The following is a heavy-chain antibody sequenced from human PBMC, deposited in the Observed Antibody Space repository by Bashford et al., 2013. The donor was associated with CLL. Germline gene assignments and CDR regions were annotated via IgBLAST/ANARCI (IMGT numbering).Heavy chain of an antibody. J-gene: IGHJ4*02. CDR2: IIPLFGTP. CDR3: ARVWEAETSMVRPFYY. Sequence: SVKVSCKASGGTFNKYAISWVRQAPGQGLEWMGGIIPLFGTPNYAQKFQGRVTITADESTRTAYLELRGLGSEDTAVYYCARVWEAETSMVRPFYYWGQGTLVTVSS. CDR1: GGTFNKYA. D-gene: IGHD5-18*01. V-gene: IGHV1-69*13.